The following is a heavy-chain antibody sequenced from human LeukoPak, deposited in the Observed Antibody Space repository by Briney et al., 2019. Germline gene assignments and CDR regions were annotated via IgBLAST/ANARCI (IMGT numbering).Heavy chain of an antibody. D-gene: IGHD2-2*01. CDR2: ISYDESNK. CDR3: ARGIVVVKAATIIDY. CDR1: GFTFSSYG. V-gene: IGHV3-30*03. J-gene: IGHJ4*02. Sequence: GGFLRLSCAASGFTFSSYGMHWVRQAPGKGLEWVAVISYDESNKYYGDSVKGRFTISRDNSKNTLYLQMNSLRAEDTAMYYCARGIVVVKAATIIDYWGQGALVTVSS.